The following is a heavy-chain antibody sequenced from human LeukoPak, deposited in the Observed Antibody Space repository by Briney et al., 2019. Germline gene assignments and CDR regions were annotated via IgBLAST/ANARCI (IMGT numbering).Heavy chain of an antibody. CDR1: GGSISSYY. V-gene: IGHV4-59*08. Sequence: SETLSLTCTVSGGSISSYYWSWIRQPPGKGLEWIGYIYYSGSTNYNPSLKSRVTISVDTSKNQFSLKLSSVTAADTAVYYCARVDYYGSGSYYSDWFDPWGQGTLVTVSS. CDR3: ARVDYYGSGSYYSDWFDP. J-gene: IGHJ5*02. D-gene: IGHD3-10*01. CDR2: IYYSGST.